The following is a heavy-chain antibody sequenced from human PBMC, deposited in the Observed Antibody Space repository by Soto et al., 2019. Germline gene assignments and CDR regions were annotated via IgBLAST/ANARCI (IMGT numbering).Heavy chain of an antibody. Sequence: EVQLLESGGGLVQPGGSLRLSCAASGFTFSSYAMSWVRQAPGKGLEWVSGIRNSGGSTDHADSVKGRFSISRDNSKNPLYLQMNSLRAEDTAVYYCAKDRGGDLKGDGMDVWGQGPTVSVSS. CDR3: AKDRGGDLKGDGMDV. CDR1: GFTFSSYA. V-gene: IGHV3-23*01. J-gene: IGHJ6*02. D-gene: IGHD2-21*02. CDR2: IRNSGGST.